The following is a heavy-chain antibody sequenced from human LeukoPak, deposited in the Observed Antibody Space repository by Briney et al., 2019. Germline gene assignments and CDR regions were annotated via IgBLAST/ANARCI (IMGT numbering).Heavy chain of an antibody. CDR3: AREILGSAFSFDY. J-gene: IGHJ4*02. CDR2: ILYDGRTT. CDR1: GSSGTTNY. D-gene: IGHD1-26*01. V-gene: IGHV3-30*03. Sequence: GGSLRLSCAASGSSGTTNYMSWVRQAPGKGLEWVAVILYDGRTTNYAESVRGRFTISRDTSENTLYLQMNNLRPEDTAIYYCAREILGSAFSFDYWGQGTLVTVSS.